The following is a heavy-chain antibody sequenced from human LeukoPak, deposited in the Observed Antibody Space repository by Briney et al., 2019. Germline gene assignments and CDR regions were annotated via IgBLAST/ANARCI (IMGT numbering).Heavy chain of an antibody. J-gene: IGHJ3*02. Sequence: SETLSLTCTVSGGSISSSSYYWGWIRQPPGKGLEWIGSIYYSGSTYYNPSLKSRVTISVDTSKNQFSLKLSSVTAADTAVYYCARGGTLWLQGDALDIWGQGTMVTVSS. CDR1: GGSISSSSYY. CDR2: IYYSGST. V-gene: IGHV4-39*07. D-gene: IGHD5-24*01. CDR3: ARGGTLWLQGDALDI.